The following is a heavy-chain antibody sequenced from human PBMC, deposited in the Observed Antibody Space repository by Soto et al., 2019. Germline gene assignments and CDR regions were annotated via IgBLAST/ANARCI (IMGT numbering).Heavy chain of an antibody. J-gene: IGHJ4*02. Sequence: VQLLESGGGLVQPGGSLRLSCAASGFTFSGYAMSWVRQAPGKGLEWVSAISGSGGSTYYADSVKGRFTISRDNSKNTLYLQMNSLRAEDTAVYYCAKETYYDILTPYYPALGYYFDYWGQGTLVTVST. CDR3: AKETYYDILTPYYPALGYYFDY. V-gene: IGHV3-23*01. CDR2: ISGSGGST. D-gene: IGHD3-9*01. CDR1: GFTFSGYA.